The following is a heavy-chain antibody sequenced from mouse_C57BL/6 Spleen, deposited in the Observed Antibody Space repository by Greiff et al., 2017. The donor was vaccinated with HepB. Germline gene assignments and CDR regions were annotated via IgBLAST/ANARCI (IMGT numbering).Heavy chain of an antibody. Sequence: VQLQHSGPELVKPGASVKISCKASGYAFSSSWMNWVKQRPGKGLEWIGRIYPGDGDTNYNGKFKGKATLTADKSSSTAYMQLSSLTSEDSAVYFCARWGAYGNYGYFDVWGTGTTVTVSS. CDR1: GYAFSSSW. CDR3: ARWGAYGNYGYFDV. J-gene: IGHJ1*03. V-gene: IGHV1-82*01. D-gene: IGHD2-1*01. CDR2: IYPGDGDT.